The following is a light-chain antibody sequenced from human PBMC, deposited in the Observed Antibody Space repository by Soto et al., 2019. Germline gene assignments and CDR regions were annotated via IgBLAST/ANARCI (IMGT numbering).Light chain of an antibody. Sequence: DIQMTQSPSTLSASVGDRVTITCRASQSISSWLAWYQQKPGKAPKLLIYDASNLESGVPSRFGGGGSGTEFSLTISSLQPDDFATYYYQQYNYFCAFGQGT. J-gene: IGKJ1*01. CDR1: QSISSW. V-gene: IGKV1-5*01. CDR3: QQYNYFCA. CDR2: DAS.